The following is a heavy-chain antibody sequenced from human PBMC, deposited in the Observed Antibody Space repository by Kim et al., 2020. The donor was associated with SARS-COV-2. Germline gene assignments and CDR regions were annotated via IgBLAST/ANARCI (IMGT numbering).Heavy chain of an antibody. J-gene: IGHJ6*02. CDR1: GGSISSGGYY. V-gene: IGHV4-31*03. CDR2: IYYSGST. CDR3: ARGGGYLDYYYGMDV. D-gene: IGHD5-12*01. Sequence: SETLSLTCTVSGGSISSGGYYWSWIRQHPGKGLEWIGYIYYSGSTYYNPSLKSRVTISVDTSKNQFSLKLSSVTAADTAVYYCARGGGYLDYYYGMDVWGQGTPVTVSS.